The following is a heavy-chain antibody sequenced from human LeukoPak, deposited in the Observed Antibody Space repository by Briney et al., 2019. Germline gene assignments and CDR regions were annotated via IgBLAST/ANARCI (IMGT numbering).Heavy chain of an antibody. Sequence: GASVKVSCKASGYTFTSYGISWVRQAPGQGLEWMGWISAYNGNTNYAQKFQGRVTMTEDTSTDTAYMELSSLRSEDTAVYYCATDFRRSGFDFDYWGQGTLVTVSS. J-gene: IGHJ4*02. V-gene: IGHV1-18*01. CDR3: ATDFRRSGFDFDY. CDR2: ISAYNGNT. D-gene: IGHD3-22*01. CDR1: GYTFTSYG.